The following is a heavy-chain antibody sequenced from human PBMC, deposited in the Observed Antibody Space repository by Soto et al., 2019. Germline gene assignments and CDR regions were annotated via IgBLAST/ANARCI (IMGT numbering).Heavy chain of an antibody. V-gene: IGHV3-23*01. CDR3: AKDPRSSGWYHWFDP. J-gene: IGHJ5*02. D-gene: IGHD6-19*01. CDR2: ISGTDDST. Sequence: EVQLLESGGGLIQPGGSLRLSCAASGFTFSSYAMSWVRQAPGKGLEWVSTISGTDDSTYYADSVKGRFTISRDSSKNSLYLQVNSLRAEDTAVYYCAKDPRSSGWYHWFDPWGQGTLVTVSS. CDR1: GFTFSSYA.